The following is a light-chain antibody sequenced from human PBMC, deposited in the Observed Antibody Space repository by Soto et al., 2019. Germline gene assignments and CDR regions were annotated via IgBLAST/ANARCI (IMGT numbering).Light chain of an antibody. Sequence: DIQMTQSPSTLSASVGDRVTITCRASQSISYWLAWYQQKPGKAPKLLIYDASSLQSGVPSRFSGSGAGTEFTLTISSLQADDFATYDCQQYNTFSWTFGLGTKVEIK. J-gene: IGKJ1*01. CDR1: QSISYW. CDR3: QQYNTFSWT. CDR2: DAS. V-gene: IGKV1-5*01.